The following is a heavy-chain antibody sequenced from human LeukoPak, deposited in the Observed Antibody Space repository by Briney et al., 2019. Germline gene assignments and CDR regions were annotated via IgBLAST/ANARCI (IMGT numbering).Heavy chain of an antibody. V-gene: IGHV3-48*03. CDR1: GFTIRSYY. CDR3: ASAIAEVSGYSRLGHWFVF. D-gene: IGHD6-13*01. J-gene: IGHJ5*01. CDR2: ISGSGTTI. Sequence: GGSLRLTCTVSGFTIRSYYWSWLRQAPGKGLEWVSYISGSGTTIYYSDSVMGRITNSRDNAKNSQYLLMTRLRAYSTAVYYCASAIAEVSGYSRLGHWFVFCGQGSMATVSS.